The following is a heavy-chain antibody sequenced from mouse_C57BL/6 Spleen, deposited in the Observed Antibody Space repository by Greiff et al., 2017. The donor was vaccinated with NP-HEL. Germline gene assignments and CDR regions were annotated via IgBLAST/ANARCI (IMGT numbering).Heavy chain of an antibody. CDR1: GFTFTDYY. CDR2: IRNKANGYTT. CDR3: ARLTGTGAWFAY. Sequence: EVKLVESGGGLVQPGGSLSLSCAASGFTFTDYYMSWVRQPPGKALEWLGFIRNKANGYTTEYSASVKGRFTISRDNSQSILYLQMNALRAEDSATYYCARLTGTGAWFAYWGQGTLVTVSA. V-gene: IGHV7-3*01. J-gene: IGHJ3*01. D-gene: IGHD4-1*01.